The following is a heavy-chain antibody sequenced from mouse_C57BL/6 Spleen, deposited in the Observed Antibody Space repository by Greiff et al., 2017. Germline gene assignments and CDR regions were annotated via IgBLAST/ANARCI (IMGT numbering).Heavy chain of an antibody. CDR1: GYSITSGYY. J-gene: IGHJ3*01. V-gene: IGHV3-6*01. Sequence: ESGPGLVKPSQSLSLTCSVTGYSITSGYYWNWIRQFPGNKLEWMGYISYDGSNNYNPSLKNRISITRDTSKNQFFLKLNSVTTEDTATYYCARAYGSSYGFAYWGQGTLVTVSA. CDR2: ISYDGSN. CDR3: ARAYGSSYGFAY. D-gene: IGHD1-1*01.